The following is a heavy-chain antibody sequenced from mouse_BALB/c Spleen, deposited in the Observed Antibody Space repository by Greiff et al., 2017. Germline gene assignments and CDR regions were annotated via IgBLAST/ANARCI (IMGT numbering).Heavy chain of an antibody. Sequence: QVQLKESGPELVKPGASVRISCKASGYTFTSYYIHWVKQRPGQGLEWIGWIYPGNVNTKYNEKFKGKATLTADKSSSTAYMQLSSLTSEDSAVYFCARSSVYDGYPYAMDYWGQGTSVTVSS. D-gene: IGHD2-3*01. CDR2: IYPGNVNT. V-gene: IGHV1S56*01. CDR1: GYTFTSYY. CDR3: ARSSVYDGYPYAMDY. J-gene: IGHJ4*01.